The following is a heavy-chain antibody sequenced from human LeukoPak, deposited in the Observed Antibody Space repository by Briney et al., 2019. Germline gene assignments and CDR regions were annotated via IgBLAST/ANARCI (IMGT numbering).Heavy chain of an antibody. CDR2: IKQDGSEK. D-gene: IGHD2-15*01. Sequence: GGSLRLSCAASGFTFSSYWMSWVRQAPGKGLEWVANIKQDGSEKYYVDSVKGRFTISRDNAKNSPYLQMNSLRAEDTAVYYCASHQEWQLPSAFDIWGQGTMVTVSS. CDR3: ASHQEWQLPSAFDI. CDR1: GFTFSSYW. J-gene: IGHJ3*02. V-gene: IGHV3-7*05.